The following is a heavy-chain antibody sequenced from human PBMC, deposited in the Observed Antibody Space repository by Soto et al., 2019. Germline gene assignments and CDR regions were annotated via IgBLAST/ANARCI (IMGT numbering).Heavy chain of an antibody. Sequence: GGSLRLSCAASGFTLRSYWMSWVRQAPGKGLEWLATIKTDASEKKYVDSVKGRFTVFRDNAKNSLYLQMDSLRAEDTAVYYCARESGYGSGNSVNHYLDCWGRGTLVTVSS. CDR2: IKTDASEK. D-gene: IGHD3-10*01. CDR1: GFTLRSYW. J-gene: IGHJ4*01. CDR3: ARESGYGSGNSVNHYLDC. V-gene: IGHV3-7*01.